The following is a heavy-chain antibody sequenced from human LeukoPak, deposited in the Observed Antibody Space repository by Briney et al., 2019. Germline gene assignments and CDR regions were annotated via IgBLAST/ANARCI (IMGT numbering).Heavy chain of an antibody. V-gene: IGHV4-34*01. J-gene: IGHJ4*02. Sequence: SETLSLTCAVYGGSFSGYYWSWTRQPPGKGLEWIGGINHSGSTNYNPSLKSRVTISVDTSKNQFSLKLSSVTAADTAVYYCARESRWLIPWYSSSWGVSGLLFDYWGQGTLVTVSS. CDR2: INHSGST. CDR3: ARESRWLIPWYSSSWGVSGLLFDY. D-gene: IGHD6-13*01. CDR1: GGSFSGYY.